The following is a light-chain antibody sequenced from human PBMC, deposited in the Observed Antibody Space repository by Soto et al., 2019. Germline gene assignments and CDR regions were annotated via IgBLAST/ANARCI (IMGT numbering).Light chain of an antibody. J-gene: IGLJ2*01. CDR1: SSNIGAGYD. Sequence: QAVVTQPPSVSGAPGQRVTISCTGSSSNIGAGYDVHWYQQLPGTAPKLLIYGNSNRPSGVPDRFSGSKSGTSASLAITGLQAEDEADYYCQSYDSSLSGSKVFGRGTKVTVL. CDR3: QSYDSSLSGSKV. CDR2: GNS. V-gene: IGLV1-40*01.